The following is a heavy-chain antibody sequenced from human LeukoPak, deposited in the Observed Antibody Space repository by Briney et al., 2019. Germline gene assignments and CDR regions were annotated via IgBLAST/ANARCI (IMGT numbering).Heavy chain of an antibody. D-gene: IGHD1-26*01. CDR2: IWYDGSNK. Sequence: GGSLRLSCAASGFTFSTYGMPWVRQAPGKGLEWVAVIWYDGSNKYHADSVKGRFAISRDNSKNTLYLQMNSLRVEDTAVYYCAKGDSGSYGALDIWGQGTMVTVSS. J-gene: IGHJ3*02. V-gene: IGHV3-33*06. CDR3: AKGDSGSYGALDI. CDR1: GFTFSTYG.